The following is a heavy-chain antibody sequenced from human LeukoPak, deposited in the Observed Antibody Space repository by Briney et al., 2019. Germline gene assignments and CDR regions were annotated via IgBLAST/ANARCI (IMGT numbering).Heavy chain of an antibody. V-gene: IGHV4-34*01. Sequence: SETLSLTCAVYGGSFSGYYWSWIRQPPGKGLEWIGEINHSGSTNYNPSLKSRVTISVDTTKNQFSLKLSSVTAADTAVYYCARLGSGRGWFDPWGQGTLVTVSS. D-gene: IGHD3-10*01. J-gene: IGHJ5*02. CDR3: ARLGSGRGWFDP. CDR2: INHSGST. CDR1: GGSFSGYY.